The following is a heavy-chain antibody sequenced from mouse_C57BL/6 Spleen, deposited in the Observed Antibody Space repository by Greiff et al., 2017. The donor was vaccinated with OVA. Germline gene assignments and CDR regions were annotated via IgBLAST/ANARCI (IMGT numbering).Heavy chain of an antibody. V-gene: IGHV2-2*01. D-gene: IGHD3-2*02. J-gene: IGHJ1*03. Sequence: VKLQESGPGLVQPSQSLSITCTVSGFSLTSYGVYWVRQSPGKGLVWLGVIWSGGGTDYNAAFISRLSISKDNSKRQVFVKMNSLQADDTAIYYCARTDSQEHIDDWGKGTTVTVSS. CDR3: ARTDSQEHIDD. CDR2: IWSGGGT. CDR1: GFSLTSYG.